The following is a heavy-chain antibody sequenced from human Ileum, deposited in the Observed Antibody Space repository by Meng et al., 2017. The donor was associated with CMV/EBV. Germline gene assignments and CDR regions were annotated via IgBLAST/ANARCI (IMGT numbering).Heavy chain of an antibody. J-gene: IGHJ4*02. CDR2: IIPVLRTT. D-gene: IGHD3-22*01. CDR3: ARDRYYDTSGHYYESGY. CDR1: VTFRNFA. V-gene: IGHV1-69*06. Sequence: VTFRNFATHWVQQAPGQGLEWMGGIIPVLRTTNYAQKFQDRVTITADRSTTTAYMELTSLTSENTAVYYCARDRYYDTSGHYYESGYWGQGTLVTVSS.